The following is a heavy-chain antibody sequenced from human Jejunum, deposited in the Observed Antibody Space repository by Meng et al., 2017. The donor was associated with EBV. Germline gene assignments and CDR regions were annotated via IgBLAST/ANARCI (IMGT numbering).Heavy chain of an antibody. Sequence: QPWGAGPLRPSETLSPTCAVYGGSFSDYYWSWIRQPPGKGLEWIGEIDHSGRTNYNPSLKSRVTLSLLTSKDHFSLRLSSVTAADTAVYYCATFNCTVGTCSFDSWGQGTLVTVSS. V-gene: IGHV4-34*01. CDR3: ATFNCTVGTCSFDS. D-gene: IGHD2-8*02. CDR2: IDHSGRT. CDR1: GGSFSDYY. J-gene: IGHJ4*02.